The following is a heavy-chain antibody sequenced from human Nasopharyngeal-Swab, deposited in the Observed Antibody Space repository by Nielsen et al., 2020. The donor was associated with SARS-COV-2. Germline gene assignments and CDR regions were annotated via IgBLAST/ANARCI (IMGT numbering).Heavy chain of an antibody. V-gene: IGHV3-7*01. CDR2: INKDGSEK. J-gene: IGHJ4*02. D-gene: IGHD6-13*01. CDR1: GFTLGNYW. CDR3: VRLSIATAGVDY. Sequence: GSLRLSCAASGFTLGNYWMSWVRQAPGKGLEWVANINKDGSEKYYLDSVEGRFTISRGNPKNSLYLQMNSLRAEDTAVFYCVRLSIATAGVDYWGQGTLVTVSS.